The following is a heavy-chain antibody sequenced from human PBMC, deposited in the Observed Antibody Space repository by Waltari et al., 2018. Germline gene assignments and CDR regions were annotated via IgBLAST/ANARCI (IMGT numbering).Heavy chain of an antibody. Sequence: QITLKESGPTLVKATQTLTLTCTFSGFSLASHGVGVSWIRKPPGKALEWLALIYWDDLKRFRPSFKNRLYITKDTSTNQVVLSLTNMDPVDTGTYYCARHHATAWTLHDAFDVWGPGTMVTVSS. D-gene: IGHD1-1*01. V-gene: IGHV2-5*02. J-gene: IGHJ3*01. CDR3: ARHHATAWTLHDAFDV. CDR2: IYWDDLK. CDR1: GFSLASHGVG.